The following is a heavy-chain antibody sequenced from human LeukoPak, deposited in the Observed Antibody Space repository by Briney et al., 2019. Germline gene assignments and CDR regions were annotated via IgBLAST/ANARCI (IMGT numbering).Heavy chain of an antibody. J-gene: IGHJ6*03. CDR3: ASFSMVRGVRLLGDMDV. CDR2: ISAYNGNT. Sequence: ASVKVSCKASGYTFTSYGISWVRQAPGQGLEWMGWISAYNGNTNYAQKLQGRVTMTTDTSTSTAYMELRSLRSDDTAVYYCASFSMVRGVRLLGDMDVWGKGTTVTISS. D-gene: IGHD3-10*01. V-gene: IGHV1-18*01. CDR1: GYTFTSYG.